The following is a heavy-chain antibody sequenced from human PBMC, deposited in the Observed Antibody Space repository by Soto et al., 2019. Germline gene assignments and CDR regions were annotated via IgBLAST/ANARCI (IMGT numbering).Heavy chain of an antibody. Sequence: QVQLVESGGGVVQPGRSLRLSCAASGFTFSSYGMHWVRQAPGKGLEWVAVISYDGINEDYADSVKGRFTISRDNSKNTLYLQMNSLRAEDTAVYYCATDIVLIVYAGNFDYWGQGTLVTVSS. D-gene: IGHD2-8*01. J-gene: IGHJ4*02. CDR2: ISYDGINE. CDR3: ATDIVLIVYAGNFDY. V-gene: IGHV3-30*03. CDR1: GFTFSSYG.